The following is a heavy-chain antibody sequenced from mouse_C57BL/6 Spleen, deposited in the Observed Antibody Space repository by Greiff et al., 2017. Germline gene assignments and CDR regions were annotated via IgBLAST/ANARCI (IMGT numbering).Heavy chain of an antibody. Sequence: VQLQQSGPELVKPGASVKISCKASGYTFTDYYMNWVKQSHGKSLEWIGDINPNNGGTSYNQKFKGKATLTVDKSSSTADMELRSLTSEDSAVYYCARGDWDVSFTDWGQGTLVTVSA. CDR3: ARGDWDVSFTD. CDR1: GYTFTDYY. D-gene: IGHD4-1*01. J-gene: IGHJ3*01. V-gene: IGHV1-26*01. CDR2: INPNNGGT.